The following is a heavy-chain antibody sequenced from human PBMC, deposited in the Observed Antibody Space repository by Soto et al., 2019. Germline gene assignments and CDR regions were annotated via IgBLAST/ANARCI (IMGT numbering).Heavy chain of an antibody. D-gene: IGHD1-26*01. Sequence: QVQLVQSGAEVKKPGASVKVSCKASGYTFTSYGISWVRQAPGQGLEWMGWISAYNGNTNYAQKLQGRVTITTDTSTSPVYMELSSLTADDTGVYYCARGPQRKYRIVGATRGEYFQHWGQGTLVTVSS. CDR1: GYTFTSYG. V-gene: IGHV1-18*04. J-gene: IGHJ1*01. CDR2: ISAYNGNT. CDR3: ARGPQRKYRIVGATRGEYFQH.